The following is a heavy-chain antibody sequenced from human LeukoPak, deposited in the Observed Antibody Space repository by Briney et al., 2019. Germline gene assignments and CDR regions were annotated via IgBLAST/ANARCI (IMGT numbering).Heavy chain of an antibody. Sequence: PSETLSLTCTVSGGSISSSSYYWGWIRQPPGKGLEWIGSIYYSGSTYYNPSLKSRVTISVDTSKNQFSLKLSSVTAADTAVYYCARHSYYEDTAMVPVTPFDYWGQGTLVTVSS. CDR1: GGSISSSSYY. V-gene: IGHV4-39*01. D-gene: IGHD5-18*01. J-gene: IGHJ4*02. CDR3: ARHSYYEDTAMVPVTPFDY. CDR2: IYYSGST.